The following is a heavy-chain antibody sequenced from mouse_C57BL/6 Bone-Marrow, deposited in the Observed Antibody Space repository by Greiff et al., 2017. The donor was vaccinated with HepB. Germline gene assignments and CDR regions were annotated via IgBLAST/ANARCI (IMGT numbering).Heavy chain of an antibody. D-gene: IGHD2-4*01. J-gene: IGHJ2*01. CDR1: GYTFTDYY. Sequence: EVQLQQSGPVLVKPGASVKMSCKASGYTFTDYYMNWVKQSHGKSLEWIGVINPYNGGTSYNQKFKGKATLTVDKSSSTAYMELNSLTSEDSAVYYCARGGYYDYAYWGQGTTLTVSS. CDR2: INPYNGGT. V-gene: IGHV1-19*01. CDR3: ARGGYYDYAY.